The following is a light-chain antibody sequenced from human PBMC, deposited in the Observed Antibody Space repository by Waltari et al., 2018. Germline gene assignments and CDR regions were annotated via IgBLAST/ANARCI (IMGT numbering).Light chain of an antibody. CDR1: RIGRKS. CDR3: QVWDRSTDHRV. J-gene: IGLJ3*02. CDR2: YDN. V-gene: IGLV3-21*04. Sequence: SYVLTQPPSVSEAPGQTARITRGGNRIGRKSVPGYQQKPGQAPVVVMYYDNDRPAGIPERFSGSNSGNTATLTISRVEAGDEADYYCQVWDRSTDHRVFGGGTRLTVL.